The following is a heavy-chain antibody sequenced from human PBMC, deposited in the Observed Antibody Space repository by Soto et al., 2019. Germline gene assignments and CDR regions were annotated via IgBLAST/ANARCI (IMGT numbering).Heavy chain of an antibody. J-gene: IGHJ4*02. Sequence: QVTLKESGPVLVKPTETLTLTCTVSGFSLSNARMGVSWIRQPPGKALEWLAHIFSNDEKSYSTSLKSRLTIXRDPSXXQVVLTMTNMDPVDTATYYCARIGRGWEPRGGFDYWGQGTLVTVSS. CDR3: ARIGRGWEPRGGFDY. CDR2: IFSNDEK. D-gene: IGHD1-26*01. CDR1: GFSLSNARMG. V-gene: IGHV2-26*01.